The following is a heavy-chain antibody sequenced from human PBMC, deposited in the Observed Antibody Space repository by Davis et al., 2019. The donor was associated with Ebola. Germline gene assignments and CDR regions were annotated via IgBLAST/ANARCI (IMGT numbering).Heavy chain of an antibody. J-gene: IGHJ6*02. CDR2: ISYDGSSK. CDR3: ARDINWKDVYGLDV. CDR1: GFTFSSYE. D-gene: IGHD1-1*01. V-gene: IGHV3-30-3*01. Sequence: GGSLRLSCAASGFTFSSYEMHWVRQAPGKGLEWVALISYDGSSKYYADSVKGRFTISRDKSKNTLYLQMNSLRAEDTAVYYCARDINWKDVYGLDVWGQGTTVTVSS.